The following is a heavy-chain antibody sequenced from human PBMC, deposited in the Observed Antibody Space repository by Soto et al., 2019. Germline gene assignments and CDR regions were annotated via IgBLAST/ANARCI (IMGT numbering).Heavy chain of an antibody. D-gene: IGHD5-18*01. Sequence: ASVKVSCKASGGTFSSYAISWVRQAPGQGLEWMGGIIPIFGTANYAQKFQGRVTITADESTSTAYMELSSLRSEDTAVYYCARAIVPNTPIQLWYGEFDYWGQGTLVTVSS. CDR3: ARAIVPNTPIQLWYGEFDY. CDR1: GGTFSSYA. V-gene: IGHV1-69*13. CDR2: IIPIFGTA. J-gene: IGHJ4*02.